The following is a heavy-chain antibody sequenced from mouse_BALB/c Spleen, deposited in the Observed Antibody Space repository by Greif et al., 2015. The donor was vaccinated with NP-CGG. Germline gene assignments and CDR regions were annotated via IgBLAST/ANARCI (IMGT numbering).Heavy chain of an antibody. V-gene: IGHV1-69*02. D-gene: IGHD2-1*01. CDR3: TTLYYGNYVYYAMDY. J-gene: IGHJ4*01. CDR1: GYTFTSYW. Sequence: VQLQQSGAELVRTGASVKLSCKASGYTFTSYWINWVKQRLGQGLEWIGNIYPSDSYTNYNQEFKDKATLTVDKSSSTAYMQLCSPTSEDSAVYYCTTLYYGNYVYYAMDYWCRGTSVTVSS. CDR2: IYPSDSYT.